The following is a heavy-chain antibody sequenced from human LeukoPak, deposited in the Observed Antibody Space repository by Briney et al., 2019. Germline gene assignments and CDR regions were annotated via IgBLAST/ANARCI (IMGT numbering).Heavy chain of an antibody. CDR1: GGSISSSNW. Sequence: KSSETLSLTCAVSGGSISSSNWWSWVRQPPGKGLEWIGEIYHSGSTNYNPSLKSRVTISVDKSKNQFSLKLSSVTAADTAVYYCATLHYYGSGSYYNPPDYWGQGTLVTVSS. J-gene: IGHJ4*02. D-gene: IGHD3-10*01. V-gene: IGHV4-4*02. CDR3: ATLHYYGSGSYYNPPDY. CDR2: IYHSGST.